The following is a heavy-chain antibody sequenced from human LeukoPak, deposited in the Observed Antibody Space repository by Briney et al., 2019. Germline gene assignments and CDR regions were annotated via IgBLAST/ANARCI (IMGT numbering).Heavy chain of an antibody. J-gene: IGHJ6*02. Sequence: SETLSLTCAVYGASFSDFYWRWIRQPPGMGLEWIGEINHSGSTNHNPSLKSRLTISVDTSKNQLSLKLSSGTAADTAVYYCARVRTTVTTFKNYYYGMDVWGQGTTVTVSS. CDR3: ARVRTTVTTFKNYYYGMDV. V-gene: IGHV4-34*01. CDR2: INHSGST. CDR1: GASFSDFY. D-gene: IGHD4-17*01.